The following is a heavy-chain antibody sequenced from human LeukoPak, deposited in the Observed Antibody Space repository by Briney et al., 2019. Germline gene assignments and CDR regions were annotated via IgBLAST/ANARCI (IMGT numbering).Heavy chain of an antibody. D-gene: IGHD3-3*01. V-gene: IGHV4-59*01. CDR2: IYYSGTT. CDR3: ARGSEFLEWLLPFDY. Sequence: SETLSLTCTVSGGSISSYYWSWIRQPPGKGLEWIGYIYYSGTTNYNPSLKSRVTISVDTSKNQFSLKLSSVTAADTAVYYCARGSEFLEWLLPFDYWGQGTLVTVSS. CDR1: GGSISSYY. J-gene: IGHJ4*02.